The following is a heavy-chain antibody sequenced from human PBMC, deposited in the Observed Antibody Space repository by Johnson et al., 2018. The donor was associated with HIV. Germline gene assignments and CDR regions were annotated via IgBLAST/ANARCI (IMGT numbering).Heavy chain of an antibody. V-gene: IGHV3-7*01. CDR1: GFTFSSYW. CDR2: IKQDGSET. CDR3: ARGDYYDSSGPWVDAFDV. Sequence: VQLVESGGGVVQPGTSLRLSCVASGFTFSSYWMSWVRQAPGKGLEWVANIKQDGSETYYVDSVKGRFTFSRDNAKNSLYLQMNSLRAEDTAVYYCARGDYYDSSGPWVDAFDVWGQGTMVTVSS. J-gene: IGHJ3*01. D-gene: IGHD3-22*01.